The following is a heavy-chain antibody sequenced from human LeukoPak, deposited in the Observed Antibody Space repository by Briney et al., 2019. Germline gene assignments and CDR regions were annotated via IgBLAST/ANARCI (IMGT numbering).Heavy chain of an antibody. Sequence: PGGSLRLSCAASGFTFSSYWMSWVRQAPGKWLEWVANIKQDGSAIKYVDSVKGRFTISRDNAKNSLYLQMNSLRAEDTAVYYCARVDSHSSGYYDYWGQGTLVTVSS. D-gene: IGHD3-22*01. J-gene: IGHJ4*02. V-gene: IGHV3-7*01. CDR2: IKQDGSAI. CDR3: ARVDSHSSGYYDY. CDR1: GFTFSSYW.